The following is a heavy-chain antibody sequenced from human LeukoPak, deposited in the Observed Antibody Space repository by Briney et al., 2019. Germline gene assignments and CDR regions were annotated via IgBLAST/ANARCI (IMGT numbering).Heavy chain of an antibody. CDR2: INPNSGGT. CDR1: GYTFTGYY. Sequence: ASVKVSCKASGYTFTGYYMHWVRQAPGQGLEWMGWINPNSGGTNYAQKFQGRVTMTRDTSISTAYMELSSLRSEDTAVYYCARGIAAAAPYYGMDVWGQGTTVTVSS. V-gene: IGHV1-2*02. CDR3: ARGIAAAAPYYGMDV. J-gene: IGHJ6*02. D-gene: IGHD6-13*01.